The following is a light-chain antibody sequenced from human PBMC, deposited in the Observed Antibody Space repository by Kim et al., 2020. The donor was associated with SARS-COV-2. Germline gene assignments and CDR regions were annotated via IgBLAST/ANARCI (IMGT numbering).Light chain of an antibody. Sequence: PGLPARIPCGGSSLGDQSVHWYHQKPGQAPILVIHYYTDRPSGIPERFSGSNSGNTATLTVSRVEAGDEADYYCQVWDTTSDYPGVCGGGTKLTVL. CDR3: QVWDTTSDYPGV. CDR1: SLGDQS. J-gene: IGLJ3*02. V-gene: IGLV3-21*01. CDR2: YYT.